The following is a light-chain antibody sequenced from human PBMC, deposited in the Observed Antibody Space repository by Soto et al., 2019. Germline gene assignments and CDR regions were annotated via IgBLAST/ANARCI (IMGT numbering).Light chain of an antibody. CDR2: AAS. CDR3: QQYGSSPWT. Sequence: EIVLTQSPGTLSLSPGERATLSCRASQSVRNNYLAWYQQKPGQAPRLLIYAASGRATGIPDRFSGSGSGTDFTLTISRLEPEDFAVYPCQQYGSSPWTVGQGTKMEIK. J-gene: IGKJ1*01. V-gene: IGKV3-20*01. CDR1: QSVRNNY.